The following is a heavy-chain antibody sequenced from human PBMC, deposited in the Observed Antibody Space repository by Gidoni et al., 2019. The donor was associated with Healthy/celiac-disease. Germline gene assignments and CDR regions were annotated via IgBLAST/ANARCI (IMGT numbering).Heavy chain of an antibody. CDR2: INHSGST. V-gene: IGHV4-34*01. D-gene: IGHD3-10*01. J-gene: IGHJ4*02. CDR1: GGSFSGYY. Sequence: QVQLQQWGAGLLKPSETLSLTCAVYGGSFSGYYWSWIRQPPGKGLEWIGEINHSGSTNYNPSLKSRVTISVDTSKNQFSLKLSSVTAADTAVYYCARGDYGSGSYYRDFDYWGQGTLVTVSS. CDR3: ARGDYGSGSYYRDFDY.